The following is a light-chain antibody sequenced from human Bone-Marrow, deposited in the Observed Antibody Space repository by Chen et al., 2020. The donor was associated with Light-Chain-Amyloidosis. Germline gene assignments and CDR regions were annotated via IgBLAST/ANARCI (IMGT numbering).Light chain of an antibody. J-gene: IGLJ3*02. CDR2: DDS. V-gene: IGLV3-21*02. CDR1: NSGSTS. CDR3: QVWDRSSDRPV. Sequence: SYVLTQPSSVSVAPGQTATSACGGNNSGSTSVHWYQQTPGQAPLLVVYDDSNRPSGIPARLSVSNSGSTATLTISGVEAGDEAASYCQVWDRSSDRPVFGGGTKLPVL.